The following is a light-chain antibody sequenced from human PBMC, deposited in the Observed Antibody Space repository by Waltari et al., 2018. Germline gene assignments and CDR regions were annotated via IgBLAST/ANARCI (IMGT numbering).Light chain of an antibody. CDR1: QDIRFS. CDR3: QQYYNTPPWT. CDR2: AAS. Sequence: DIQMTQSPSSLSASVGDRVTITCRASQDIRFSLVWYQQKPGKAPKLLLFAASRLENGVPSRFSGSGSGTEYTLTISSLQPEDFATYYCQQYYNTPPWTFGQGTKVEIK. J-gene: IGKJ1*01. V-gene: IGKV1-NL1*01.